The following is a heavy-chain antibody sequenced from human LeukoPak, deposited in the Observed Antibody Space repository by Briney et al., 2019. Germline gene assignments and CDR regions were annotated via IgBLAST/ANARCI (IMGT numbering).Heavy chain of an antibody. CDR2: ISYGGTKK. J-gene: IGHJ4*02. Sequence: GRSLTLSCAASGLVFSTYAMHWVRQAPGKGLEWVAVISYGGTKKYYADSVKGRFTISRDNSENTLYLQMNSLRAEDTAVYYCARAPTVLVGYCSSASCQADYWGQGTLVTVSS. D-gene: IGHD2-2*01. CDR3: ARAPTVLVGYCSSASCQADY. CDR1: GLVFSTYA. V-gene: IGHV3-30-3*01.